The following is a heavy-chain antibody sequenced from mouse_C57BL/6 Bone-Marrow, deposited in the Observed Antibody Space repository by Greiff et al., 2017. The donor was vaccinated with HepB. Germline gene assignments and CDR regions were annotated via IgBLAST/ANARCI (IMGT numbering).Heavy chain of an antibody. V-gene: IGHV1-64*01. D-gene: IGHD1-1*01. CDR2: IHPNSGST. CDR3: ARNDYDSSYRYFDV. J-gene: IGHJ1*03. Sequence: QVQLQQPGAELVKPGASVKLSCKASGYTFTSYWMHWVKQRPGQGLEWIGMIHPNSGSTNYNEKFKSKATLTVDKSSSTAYMQLSSLTSEDSAVYYCARNDYDSSYRYFDVWGTGTTFTVSS. CDR1: GYTFTSYW.